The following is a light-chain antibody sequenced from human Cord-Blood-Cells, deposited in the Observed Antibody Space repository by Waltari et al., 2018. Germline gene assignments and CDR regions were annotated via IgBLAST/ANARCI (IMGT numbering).Light chain of an antibody. CDR3: CSYAGSYTVV. Sequence: QSALTQPRSVSGSPGQSVTISCTGNSSDVGGYNYVSWYQQHPGKAPKLMIYDVSKRPSGVPDRFSGSKSGNTASLTISGLHAEDEADYYCCSYAGSYTVVFGGGTKLTVL. J-gene: IGLJ2*01. V-gene: IGLV2-11*01. CDR1: SSDVGGYNY. CDR2: DVS.